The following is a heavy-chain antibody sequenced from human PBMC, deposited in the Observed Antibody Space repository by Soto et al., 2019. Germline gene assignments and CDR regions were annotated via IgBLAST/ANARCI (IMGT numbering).Heavy chain of an antibody. D-gene: IGHD3-16*02. J-gene: IGHJ4*02. V-gene: IGHV4-34*01. CDR1: GGSFSGYY. Sequence: PSETLSLTCAVYGGSFSGYYWSWIRQPPGKGLEWIGEINHSGSTNYNPSLKSRVTISVDTSKNQFSLKLSSVTAADTAVYYCARLRSNYDYVWGSYRPAYFDYWGQGTLVTVSS. CDR3: ARLRSNYDYVWGSYRPAYFDY. CDR2: INHSGST.